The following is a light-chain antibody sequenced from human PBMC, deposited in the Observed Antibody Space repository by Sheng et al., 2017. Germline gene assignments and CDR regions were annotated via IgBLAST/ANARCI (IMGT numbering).Light chain of an antibody. J-gene: IGKJ4*01. V-gene: IGKV1-5*03. Sequence: DIQMTQSPSTLSASVGDRVTITCRASQSISTWLAWCQQKPGKAPKALIYKASSLETGVSSRFSGSGSGTEFTLTISSLQPDDFATYYCQQYNTYALAFGGGTKVEIK. CDR2: KAS. CDR3: QQYNTYALA. CDR1: QSISTW.